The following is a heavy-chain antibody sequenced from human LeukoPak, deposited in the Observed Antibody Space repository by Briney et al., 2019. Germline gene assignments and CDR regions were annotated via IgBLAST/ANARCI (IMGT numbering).Heavy chain of an antibody. J-gene: IGHJ4*02. D-gene: IGHD3-22*01. CDR2: IHSAGST. CDR3: TRDRVGRRISSDYYGD. V-gene: IGHV3-53*01. CDR1: GFTVSSNY. Sequence: PGGSLRLSCAASGFTVSSNYMSWVRQAPGKGLEWVSVIHSAGSTSYADSVKGRFTISRDNSKNTLYLQMNSLTAEDTAVYHCTRDRVGRRISSDYYGDWGQGTLVTVSS.